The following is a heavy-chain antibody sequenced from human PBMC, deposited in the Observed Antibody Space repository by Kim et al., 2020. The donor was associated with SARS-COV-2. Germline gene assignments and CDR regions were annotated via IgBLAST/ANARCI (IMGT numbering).Heavy chain of an antibody. V-gene: IGHV3-30*01. CDR2: SE. CDR3: AREPSFGDYDY. D-gene: IGHD4-17*01. J-gene: IGHJ4*02. Sequence: SEHDADSVKGRFTLSRDNSKNMLFLQMNSLRPEDTALFYCAREPSFGDYDYWGQGTLVTVSS.